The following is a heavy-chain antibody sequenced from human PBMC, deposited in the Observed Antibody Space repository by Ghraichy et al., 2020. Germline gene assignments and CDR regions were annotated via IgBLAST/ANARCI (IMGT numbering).Heavy chain of an antibody. J-gene: IGHJ3*02. CDR2: INSDGSST. V-gene: IGHV3-74*01. CDR1: GFTFSSYW. CDR3: AREIESAVDAFDI. D-gene: IGHD3-22*01. Sequence: GGSLRLSCAASGFTFSSYWMHWVRQAPGKGLVWVSRINSDGSSTSYADSVKGRFTISRDNAKNTLYLQMNSLRAEDTAVYYCAREIESAVDAFDIWGQGTMVTVSS.